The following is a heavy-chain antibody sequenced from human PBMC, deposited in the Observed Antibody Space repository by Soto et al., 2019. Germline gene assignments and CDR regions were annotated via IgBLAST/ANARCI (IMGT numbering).Heavy chain of an antibody. J-gene: IGHJ4*02. V-gene: IGHV3-74*01. CDR2: SNSDGRST. Sequence: GGSLRLSCAASGFTFSTYWMHWVRQAPGKRLVWVSRSNSDGRSTGHADSVKGRFTISRDNAKNTLYLQMNSLRVEDTAVYYCARETSSWSLDYWGQGMLATVSS. CDR1: GFTFSTYW. D-gene: IGHD6-13*01. CDR3: ARETSSWSLDY.